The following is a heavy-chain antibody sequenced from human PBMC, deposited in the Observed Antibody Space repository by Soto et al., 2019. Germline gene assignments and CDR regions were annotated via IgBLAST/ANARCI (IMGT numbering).Heavy chain of an antibody. J-gene: IGHJ4*02. CDR1: GFTYSSYA. V-gene: IGHV3-23*01. CDR3: VSGRILRPFDY. D-gene: IGHD3-10*01. CDR2: ITNYGGST. Sequence: EVQLLESGGGLVQPGGSLRLSCAASGFTYSSYAMSWVRQAPGKGLEWVAAITNYGGSTFYADSVRGRFTISRDNSKNTLYLHMTSLRAEDTAVYYCVSGRILRPFDYWGQGTLVTVSS.